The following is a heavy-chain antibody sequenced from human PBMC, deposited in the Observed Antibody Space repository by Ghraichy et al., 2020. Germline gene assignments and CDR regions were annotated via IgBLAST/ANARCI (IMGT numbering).Heavy chain of an antibody. V-gene: IGHV4-59*02. Sequence: SETLSLTCTVSGASVSSYYWNWVRQTPGKGLEWIGYTYYTGTIKYNPSLKSRVTMSVDTSKNQFSLKLSSVTAADTAVYYCARWGGDSMRAYDYWGQGTLVTVSS. D-gene: IGHD3-16*01. J-gene: IGHJ4*02. CDR2: TYYTGTI. CDR1: GASVSSYY. CDR3: ARWGGDSMRAYDY.